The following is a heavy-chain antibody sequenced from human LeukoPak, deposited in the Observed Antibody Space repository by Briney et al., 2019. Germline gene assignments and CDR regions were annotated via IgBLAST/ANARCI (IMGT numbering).Heavy chain of an antibody. CDR3: ATSGSGYYFNWFDP. J-gene: IGHJ5*02. CDR2: FYPEDGET. CDR1: GYSLTKFS. D-gene: IGHD3-22*01. V-gene: IGHV1-24*01. Sequence: ASVKVSCKVAGYSLTKFSMHWVRQAPGEGLEWMGGFYPEDGETIYAQKFQGRVTMTEDTSTNTAYMELSSLRSEDTAVYYCATSGSGYYFNWFDPWGQGTLVTVSS.